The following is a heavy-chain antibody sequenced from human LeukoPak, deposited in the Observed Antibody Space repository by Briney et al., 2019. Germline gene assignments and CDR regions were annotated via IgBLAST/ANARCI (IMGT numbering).Heavy chain of an antibody. D-gene: IGHD2-2*01. CDR2: ISSDGGST. V-gene: IGHV3-64*04. CDR1: GFTFISYA. Sequence: PGGSLRLSCSASGFTFISYAMNWVRQAPGKRLEYVSAISSDGGSTYYADSVKGRFTISRDNSKNTLYLQMNSLRAEDTAVYYCAKDRVYCSSTSCPGGYFDYWGQGTLVTVSS. J-gene: IGHJ4*02. CDR3: AKDRVYCSSTSCPGGYFDY.